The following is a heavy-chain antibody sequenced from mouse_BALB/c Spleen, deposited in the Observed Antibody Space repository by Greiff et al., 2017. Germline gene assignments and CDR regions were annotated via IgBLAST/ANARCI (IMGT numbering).Heavy chain of an antibody. V-gene: IGHV14-4*02. D-gene: IGHD2-1*01. CDR1: GFTINDYY. J-gene: IGHJ2*01. CDR3: RYGRYGY. CDR2: IDPENGDT. Sequence: VQLQQSGAELVRSGASVKLSCTASGFTINDYYMHWVKQRPEQGLEWIGWIDPENGDTEYAPKFQGKATMTADTSSNTAYLQLSSLTSEDTAVYNGRYGRYGYWGQGTTVTVSA.